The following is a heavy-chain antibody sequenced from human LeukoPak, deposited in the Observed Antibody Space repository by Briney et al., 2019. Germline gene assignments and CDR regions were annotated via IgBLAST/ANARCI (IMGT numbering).Heavy chain of an antibody. CDR3: VRDDRDYVFDY. CDR1: GFTFSNTW. Sequence: TGGPLRLSCAASGFTFSNTWMNWVRQPPGKGLEWVSYISGSSTTIHYADSVKGRFTISRDNAKNSLYLHMSSLRDEDTALYYCVRDDRDYVFDYWGRGTLVTVSS. CDR2: ISGSSTTI. J-gene: IGHJ4*02. D-gene: IGHD4-17*01. V-gene: IGHV3-48*02.